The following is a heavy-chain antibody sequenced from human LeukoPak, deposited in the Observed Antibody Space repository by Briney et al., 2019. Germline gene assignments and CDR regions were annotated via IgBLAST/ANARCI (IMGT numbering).Heavy chain of an antibody. CDR2: ISSSGSTI. Sequence: GGSLRLSCAASGFTFSSYEMNWVRQAPGKGLEWVSYISSSGSTIYYADSVKGRFTISRDNAKNSLYLQMNSLRAEDTALYYCAKESGWRDFDIWGQGTMVTVSS. CDR3: AKESGWRDFDI. V-gene: IGHV3-48*03. CDR1: GFTFSSYE. D-gene: IGHD6-19*01. J-gene: IGHJ3*02.